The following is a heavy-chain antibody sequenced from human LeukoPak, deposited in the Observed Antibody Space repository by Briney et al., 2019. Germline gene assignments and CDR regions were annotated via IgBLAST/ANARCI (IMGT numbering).Heavy chain of an antibody. CDR3: ARETPVAGTGYYFDY. D-gene: IGHD6-19*01. CDR1: GGTFSSYA. Sequence: SVKVSCKASGGTFSSYAISWVRQAPGQGLEWMGGIIPIFVTANYAEKFQGRVTLTADKSTRTAYMELRSLRSDDTDVYYCARETPVAGTGYYFDYWGQGTLVTVHS. V-gene: IGHV1-69*06. J-gene: IGHJ4*02. CDR2: IIPIFVTA.